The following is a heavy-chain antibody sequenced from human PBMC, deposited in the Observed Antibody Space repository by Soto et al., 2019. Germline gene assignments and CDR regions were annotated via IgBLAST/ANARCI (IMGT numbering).Heavy chain of an antibody. V-gene: IGHV3-23*01. CDR1: GFTFSSYA. J-gene: IGHJ4*02. D-gene: IGHD3-22*01. Sequence: GGSLRLSCAASGFTFSSYAMSWVRQAPGKGLEWVSAIIGSGGSTYYADSVKGRFTISRDNSKNTLYLQMNSLRAEDTAVYYCAKHRHYYDSSGYPGTYFDYWGQGTLVTVSS. CDR2: IIGSGGST. CDR3: AKHRHYYDSSGYPGTYFDY.